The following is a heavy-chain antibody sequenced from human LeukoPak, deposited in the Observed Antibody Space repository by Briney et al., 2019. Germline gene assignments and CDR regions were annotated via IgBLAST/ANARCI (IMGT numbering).Heavy chain of an antibody. CDR2: IDPDDSGS. D-gene: IGHD4/OR15-4a*01. V-gene: IGHV3-74*01. J-gene: IGHJ3*01. Sequence: GGSPRLSCAASGFTFSRHWMHWVRQAPGEGLVWVSRIDPDDSGSSYADSVKGRFTISRDNAKNTLWLQMNSLRADDTAVYYCAGVRAGANRAFDVWGQGTVVAVSS. CDR3: AGVRAGANRAFDV. CDR1: GFTFSRHW.